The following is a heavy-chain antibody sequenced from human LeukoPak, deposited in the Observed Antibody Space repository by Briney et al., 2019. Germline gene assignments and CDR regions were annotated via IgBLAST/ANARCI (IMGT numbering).Heavy chain of an antibody. V-gene: IGHV4-39*01. CDR2: IYYSGST. CDR1: GGSISSSGYY. CDR3: AGYGGDWYPES. D-gene: IGHD6-19*01. J-gene: IGHJ4*02. Sequence: SETLSLTCTVSGGSISSSGYYWGWIRQPPGKGLEWIGSIYYSGSTYYNPSLKSRVTISVDTSKNQFSLKLSSVTAADTAVYYCAGYGGDWYPESWGQGTLVTISS.